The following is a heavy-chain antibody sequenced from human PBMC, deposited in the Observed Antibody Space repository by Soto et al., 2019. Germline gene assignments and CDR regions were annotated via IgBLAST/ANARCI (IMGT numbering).Heavy chain of an antibody. V-gene: IGHV3-66*01. D-gene: IGHD3-10*01. J-gene: IGHJ6*03. CDR2: IYSGGST. Sequence: GGSLRLSCAASGFTVSSNYMSWVRQAPGKGLEWVSVIYSGGSTYYADSVKGRFTTSRDNSKNTLYLQMNSLRAEDTAVYYCAREPGSSRGDYYYYMDVWGKGTTVTVSS. CDR3: AREPGSSRGDYYYYMDV. CDR1: GFTVSSNY.